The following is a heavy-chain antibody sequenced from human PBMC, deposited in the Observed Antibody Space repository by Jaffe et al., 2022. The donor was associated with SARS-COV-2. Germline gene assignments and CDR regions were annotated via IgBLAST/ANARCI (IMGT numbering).Heavy chain of an antibody. CDR1: GFTFSSYG. Sequence: QVQLVESGGGVVQPGRSLRLSCAASGFTFSSYGMHWVRQAPGKGLEWVAVIWYDGSNKYYADSVKGRFTISRDNSKNTLYLQMNSLRAEDTAVYYCARCVRDYYYYYGMDVWGQGTTVTVSS. J-gene: IGHJ6*02. CDR3: ARCVRDYYYYYGMDV. V-gene: IGHV3-33*01. CDR2: IWYDGSNK.